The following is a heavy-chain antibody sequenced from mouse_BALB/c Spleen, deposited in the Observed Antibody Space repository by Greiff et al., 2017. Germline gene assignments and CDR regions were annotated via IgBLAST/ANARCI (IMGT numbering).Heavy chain of an antibody. J-gene: IGHJ1*01. CDR1: GFTFSDYY. D-gene: IGHD2-14*01. V-gene: IGHV5-4*02. CDR2: ISDGGSYT. CDR3: ARGGYRYDWYFDV. Sequence: EVQGVESGGGLVKPGGSLKLSCAASGFTFSDYYMYWVRQTPEKRLEWVATISDGGSYTYYPDSVKGRFTISRDNAKNNLYLQMSSLKSEDTAMYYCARGGYRYDWYFDVWGAGTTVTVSS.